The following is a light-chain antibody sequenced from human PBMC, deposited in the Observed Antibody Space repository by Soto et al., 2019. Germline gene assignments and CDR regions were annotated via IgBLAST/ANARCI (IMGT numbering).Light chain of an antibody. Sequence: DIQMTQSPSSLSASVGDRVTITCRASHSIIIYLNWCQQKPGKAPKLLIYDASNLETGVPSRFSGRGSGTDFTLTISSLQPEDFGTYYCQQANSFPFIFAQGTKVDIK. CDR2: DAS. J-gene: IGKJ2*01. V-gene: IGKV1-39*01. CDR1: HSIIIY. CDR3: QQANSFPFI.